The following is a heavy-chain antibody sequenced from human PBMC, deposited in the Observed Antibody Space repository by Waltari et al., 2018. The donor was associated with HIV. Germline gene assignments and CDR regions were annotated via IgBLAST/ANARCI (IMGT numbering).Heavy chain of an antibody. V-gene: IGHV4-61*01. CDR2: IYYSGST. CDR3: ARADLTAGNFDY. Sequence: QVQLQESGPGLVKPSETLSLTCTVSGGSVSSGSYYWSWIRQPPGKGLEWIGYIYYSGSTNYHPSLKSRVTISVDTSKNQFSLKLSSVTAADTAVYYCARADLTAGNFDYWGQGTLVTVSS. D-gene: IGHD6-13*01. CDR1: GGSVSSGSYY. J-gene: IGHJ4*02.